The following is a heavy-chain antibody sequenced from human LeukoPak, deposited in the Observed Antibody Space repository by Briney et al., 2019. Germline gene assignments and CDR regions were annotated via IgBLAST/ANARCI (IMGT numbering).Heavy chain of an antibody. CDR1: GFTVTSTY. CDR3: ARARCDTCGYGS. V-gene: IGHV3-66*02. Sequence: GGSLRLSCAASGFTVTSTYMSWFRQAPGKGLEWVAVIYSAGHTYYAGSVRGRFTISRDTSKNTLYLQMNSLRAEDTAEYYCARARCDTCGYGSWGQGTLVTVSS. J-gene: IGHJ5*02. D-gene: IGHD3-22*01. CDR2: IYSAGHT.